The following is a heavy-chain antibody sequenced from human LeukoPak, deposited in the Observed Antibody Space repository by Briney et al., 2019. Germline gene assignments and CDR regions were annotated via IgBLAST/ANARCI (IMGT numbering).Heavy chain of an antibody. CDR2: IYYSGST. J-gene: IGHJ6*02. D-gene: IGHD6-13*01. CDR3: ARRVSSSWPEYYYGMDV. Sequence: SETLSLTCTVSGGSISSSSYYWGWIRQPPGKGLEWIGSIYYSGSTYYNPSLKSRVTISVDTSKNQFSLKLSSVTAADTAVYYCARRVSSSWPEYYYGMDVWGQGTTVTVSS. CDR1: GGSISSSSYY. V-gene: IGHV4-39*07.